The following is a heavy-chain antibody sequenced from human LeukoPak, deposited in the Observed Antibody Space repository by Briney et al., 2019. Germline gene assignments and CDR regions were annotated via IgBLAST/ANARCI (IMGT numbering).Heavy chain of an antibody. J-gene: IGHJ4*02. CDR3: AKATTAVPGTGDDY. CDR1: GFTFNSYA. Sequence: GGSLRLSCAASGFTFNSYAMSWVRQVPGKGLEWVSGISGSGGSTYYADSVKGRFTISRDNSRNTLYLQMNSLRAEDTAVYYCAKATTAVPGTGDDYWGQGTLVTVSS. CDR2: ISGSGGST. D-gene: IGHD6-19*01. V-gene: IGHV3-23*01.